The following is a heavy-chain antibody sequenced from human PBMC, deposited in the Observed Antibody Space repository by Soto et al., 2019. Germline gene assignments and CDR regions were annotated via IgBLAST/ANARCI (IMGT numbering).Heavy chain of an antibody. Sequence: GGSLRLSCAASGFTFSSYSMNWVRQAPGKGLEWVSSISSSSSYIYYADSVKGRFTISRDNAKNSLYLQMNSLRAEDTAVYYWAWYHPVLVGIDAFEEWGEGTMVTV. J-gene: IGHJ3*01. D-gene: IGHD1-1*01. CDR3: AWYHPVLVGIDAFEE. CDR1: GFTFSSYS. V-gene: IGHV3-21*01. CDR2: ISSSSSYI.